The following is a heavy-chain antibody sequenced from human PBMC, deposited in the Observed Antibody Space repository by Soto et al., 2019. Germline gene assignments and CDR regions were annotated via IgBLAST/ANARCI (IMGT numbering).Heavy chain of an antibody. CDR1: GGPISSSNW. CDR3: ASVRGGYYYAMDV. V-gene: IGHV4-4*02. Sequence: PSETLSLTCAVSGGPISSSNWWSWVRQPPGKGLEWIGEIYHSGSTNYNPSLKSRVTISVDKSKNQFSLKLSSVTAADTAVYYCASVRGGYYYAMDVWGQGTTVTVSS. D-gene: IGHD3-10*02. J-gene: IGHJ6*02. CDR2: IYHSGST.